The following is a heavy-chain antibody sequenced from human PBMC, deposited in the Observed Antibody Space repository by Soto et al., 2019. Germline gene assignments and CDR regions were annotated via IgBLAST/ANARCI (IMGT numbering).Heavy chain of an antibody. V-gene: IGHV3-23*01. D-gene: IGHD3-3*01. CDR1: EFTFSNYA. J-gene: IGHJ4*02. Sequence: PGGSLRLSCAASEFTFSNYAMSWVRQAPGKGLEWVSAISYGGGTTYYADSVKGRFIVSRDNSKNKLYLQMNGLRAEDTAVYYCAKTREGHDFWSGQITHGYFDYWGQGIQVTVSS. CDR2: ISYGGGTT. CDR3: AKTREGHDFWSGQITHGYFDY.